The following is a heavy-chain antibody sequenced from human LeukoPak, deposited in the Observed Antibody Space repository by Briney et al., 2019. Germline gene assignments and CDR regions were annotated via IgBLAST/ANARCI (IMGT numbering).Heavy chain of an antibody. CDR3: VRDGGVSGYDLLDY. CDR1: GFTCSNYW. Sequence: LAGGSLRLSCAASGFTCSNYWMTWVRQAPGKGLEWVAHINQDGSEEHYMDSVKARFTISRDNAKNSLSLQMNSLRAEDTAVYYCVRDGGVSGYDLLDYWGQGTLVTVSS. CDR2: INQDGSEE. J-gene: IGHJ4*02. D-gene: IGHD5-12*01. V-gene: IGHV3-7*01.